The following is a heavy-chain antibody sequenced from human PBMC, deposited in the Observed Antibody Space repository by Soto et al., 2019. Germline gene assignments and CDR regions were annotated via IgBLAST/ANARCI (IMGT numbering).Heavy chain of an antibody. Sequence: EVQLLESGGGLVQPGGSRRLSCTASGFVFAIFAMSWVRQAPGKGLEWVSTFKSTDCSTSYADSVKGRFTISRDNSQNTLYLQMDSLRAEDTAVYYCARDPPYRMYYFHYWGQGTLVTVSS. V-gene: IGHV3-23*01. CDR1: GFVFAIFA. CDR2: FKSTDCST. D-gene: IGHD1-26*01. J-gene: IGHJ4*02. CDR3: ARDPPYRMYYFHY.